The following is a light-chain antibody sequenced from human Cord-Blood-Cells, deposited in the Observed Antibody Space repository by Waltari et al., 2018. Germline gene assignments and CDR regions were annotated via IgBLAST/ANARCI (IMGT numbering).Light chain of an antibody. J-gene: IGKJ2*03. CDR1: QSISSY. CDR2: AAS. CDR3: QQSYSTPYS. V-gene: IGKV1-39*01. Sequence: DIQMTQPPSSLSASVGDRVTTTCRASQSISSYLNWHQQKPGKALKLLVYAASSLQSGVPTRFSGSGSASDFTLPISSLQPEDLATNYCQQSYSTPYSIGQGNKREIE.